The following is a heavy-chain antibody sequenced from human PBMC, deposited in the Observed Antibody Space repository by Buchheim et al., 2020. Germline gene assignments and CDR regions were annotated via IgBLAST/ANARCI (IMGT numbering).Heavy chain of an antibody. CDR1: GFSFSTSGQG. Sequence: QITLKESGPTLVKPKQTLTLTCTFSGFSFSTSGQGVAWIRQSPGEALEWLAVIYWDDDKRLNPSVQSRLTITTDTSKNQVVLTMTNMDPVDTATYYCAHRDSGGAFDSWGQGIL. CDR2: IYWDDDK. J-gene: IGHJ4*02. D-gene: IGHD4-23*01. V-gene: IGHV2-5*02. CDR3: AHRDSGGAFDS.